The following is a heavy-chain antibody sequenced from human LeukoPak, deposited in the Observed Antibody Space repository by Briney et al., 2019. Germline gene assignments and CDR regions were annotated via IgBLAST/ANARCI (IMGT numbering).Heavy chain of an antibody. Sequence: ASVKVSCKASGYTFNSYAMHWVRQALGQRLEWMGWINAGNGNTKFSQKFQGRVTITRDTSASTAYMELSSLRSEDTAVYYCARAEGYSGKTGFDPWGQGTLVTVSS. CDR3: ARAEGYSGKTGFDP. D-gene: IGHD5-12*01. CDR2: INAGNGNT. CDR1: GYTFNSYA. V-gene: IGHV1-3*01. J-gene: IGHJ5*02.